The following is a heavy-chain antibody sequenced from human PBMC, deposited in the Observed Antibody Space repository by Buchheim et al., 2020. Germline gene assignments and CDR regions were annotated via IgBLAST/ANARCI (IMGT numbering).Heavy chain of an antibody. Sequence: QVQLQQWGAGLLKPSETLSLTCAVYGGSFSGYYWSWIRQPPGKGLEWIGEINHSGSTNYNPSLKSRVTISVDTSKNQFSLKLSSVTAADTAVYYCARGTRFLEWRPSNPKYFQHWGQGTL. V-gene: IGHV4-34*01. CDR3: ARGTRFLEWRPSNPKYFQH. D-gene: IGHD3-3*01. J-gene: IGHJ1*01. CDR1: GGSFSGYY. CDR2: INHSGST.